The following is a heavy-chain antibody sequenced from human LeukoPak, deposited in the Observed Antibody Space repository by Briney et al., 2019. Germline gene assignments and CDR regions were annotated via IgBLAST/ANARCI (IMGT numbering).Heavy chain of an antibody. CDR3: ARVSYDFWSGYSS. V-gene: IGHV4-59*01. Sequence: SETLSLTCTASGGSISSYYWSWIRQPPGKGLEWIGYIYYSGSTNYNPSLKSRVTISVDTSKNQFSLKLSSVTAADTAVYYCARVSYDFWSGYSSWGQGTLVTVSS. CDR2: IYYSGST. J-gene: IGHJ5*02. CDR1: GGSISSYY. D-gene: IGHD3-3*01.